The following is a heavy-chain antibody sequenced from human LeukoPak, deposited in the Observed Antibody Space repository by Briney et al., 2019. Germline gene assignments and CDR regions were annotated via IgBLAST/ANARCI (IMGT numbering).Heavy chain of an antibody. CDR1: GGSISSSSYY. J-gene: IGHJ5*02. CDR3: AREEWELRT. D-gene: IGHD1-26*01. CDR2: IYYSGST. V-gene: IGHV4-39*07. Sequence: SETLSLTCTVSGGSISSSSYYWGWIRQPPGKGLEWVGSIYYSGSTYYNPSLRSRVTISIDTSKNQFSLKLSSVTAADTAVYYCAREEWELRTWGQGTLVTVSS.